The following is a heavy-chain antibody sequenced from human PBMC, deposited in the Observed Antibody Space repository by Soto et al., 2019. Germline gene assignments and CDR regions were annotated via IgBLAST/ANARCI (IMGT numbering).Heavy chain of an antibody. Sequence: GGSLRLSCAASGFTFRTYAMGWVRQAPGKGLEWVSVMSNSGDETYYADSVKGRFTISRDNFQNTLYLQLSSLRAEDTAVYYCAKDYDFWSGYYGGVWGQGTTVTVSS. CDR1: GFTFRTYA. CDR3: AKDYDFWSGYYGGV. J-gene: IGHJ6*02. D-gene: IGHD3-3*01. CDR2: MSNSGDET. V-gene: IGHV3-23*01.